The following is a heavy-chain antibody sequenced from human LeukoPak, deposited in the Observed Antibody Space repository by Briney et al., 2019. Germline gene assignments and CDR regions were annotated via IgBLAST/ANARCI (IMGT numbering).Heavy chain of an antibody. CDR2: IYYSGST. CDR1: GGSTSSRSYY. J-gene: IGHJ4*02. V-gene: IGHV4-39*01. Sequence: SETLSLTCTVSGGSTSSRSYYWGWIRQPPGKGLEWIGSIYYSGSTYYNPSLKSRVTISVDTSKNEFSLKLSSVTAADTAVYHCARHSSGWLLYFDYWGQGTLVTVSS. D-gene: IGHD6-19*01. CDR3: ARHSSGWLLYFDY.